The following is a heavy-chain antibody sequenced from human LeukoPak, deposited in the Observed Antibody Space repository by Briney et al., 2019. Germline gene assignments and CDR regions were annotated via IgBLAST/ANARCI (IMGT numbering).Heavy chain of an antibody. J-gene: IGHJ4*02. CDR3: AQKGGTDH. V-gene: IGHV3-48*02. CDR1: GFTFSRFG. D-gene: IGHD2-15*01. Sequence: GSLRLSCAASGFTFSRFGMNWVRQAPGKGLEWISYISGSTSAIYYADSVKGRFTISRDNAKNSLYLQMSSLRDEDTAVYYCAQKGGTDHWGQGTLVTVSS. CDR2: ISGSTSAI.